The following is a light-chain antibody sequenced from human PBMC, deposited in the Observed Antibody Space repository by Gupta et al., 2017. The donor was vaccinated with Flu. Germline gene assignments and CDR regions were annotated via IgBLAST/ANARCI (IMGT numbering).Light chain of an antibody. V-gene: IGLV2-14*01. CDR2: EV. J-gene: IGLJ1*01. Sequence: QSALTQPPSVSGSPVQSITISCTGTSNDVGGYNSVSRYQQHPGKVPKLIIYEVTRRSGVANRFSGSKSGNTASLTISGLQPEDEADYYCCSYTTTHPFVFGSGTKVTVL. CDR3: CSYTTTHPFV. CDR1: SNDVGGYNS.